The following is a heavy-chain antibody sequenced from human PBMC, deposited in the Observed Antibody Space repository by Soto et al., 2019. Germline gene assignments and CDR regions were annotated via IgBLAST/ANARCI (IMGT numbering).Heavy chain of an antibody. V-gene: IGHV1-8*01. D-gene: IGHD2-15*01. CDR2: MNPNSGNT. J-gene: IGHJ6*02. CDR3: AVVVVSATWTHYYYGLDV. Sequence: QVQLVQSGAEVKKPGASVKVSCKASGYTFTSYDINWVRQATGQGLEWMGWMNPNSGNTGYAQKFQGRVTMTRNTSISTAYMELSSLRSEDTAVDYCAVVVVSATWTHYYYGLDVWGQGTTVTGSS. CDR1: GYTFTSYD.